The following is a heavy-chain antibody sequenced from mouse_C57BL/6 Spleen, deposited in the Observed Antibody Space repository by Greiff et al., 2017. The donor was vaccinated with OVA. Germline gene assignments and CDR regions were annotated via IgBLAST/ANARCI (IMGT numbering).Heavy chain of an antibody. J-gene: IGHJ4*01. CDR3: ATRSTMVTSYAMDY. CDR2: IYPGSGST. Sequence: QVQLKQPGAELVKPGASVKMSCKASGYTFTSYWITWVKQRPGQGLEWIGDIYPGSGSTNYNEKFKSKATLTVDTSSSTAYMQLSSLTSEDSAVYYCATRSTMVTSYAMDYWGQGTSVTVSS. CDR1: GYTFTSYW. D-gene: IGHD2-2*01. V-gene: IGHV1-55*01.